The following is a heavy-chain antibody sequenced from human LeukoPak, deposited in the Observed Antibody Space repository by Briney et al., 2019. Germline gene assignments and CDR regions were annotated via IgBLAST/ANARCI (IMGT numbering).Heavy chain of an antibody. CDR2: ISSSGSTI. Sequence: GGSLRLSCAASGFTFSSYAMNWVRQAPGKGLEWVSYISSSGSTIYYADSVKGRFTISRDNAKNSLYLQMNSLRAEDTAVYYCARGDLDYYDSSGYPNWFDPWGQGTLVTVSS. D-gene: IGHD3-22*01. CDR1: GFTFSSYA. V-gene: IGHV3-48*03. CDR3: ARGDLDYYDSSGYPNWFDP. J-gene: IGHJ5*02.